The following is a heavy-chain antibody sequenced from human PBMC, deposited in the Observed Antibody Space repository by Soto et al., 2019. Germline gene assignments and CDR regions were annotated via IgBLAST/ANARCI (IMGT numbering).Heavy chain of an antibody. D-gene: IGHD2-2*01. J-gene: IGHJ4*02. CDR2: MSYDGSDK. CDR1: GFSFRSYA. V-gene: IGHV3-30-3*01. CDR3: XXARLDTPALEY. Sequence: ESGGGVVQPGRSLRLSCAASGFSFRSYAMHWVRQAPGKGLEWVAVMSYDGSDKDYADSVKGRFTISRDNSKNTLYLQMXXXXXXXXXXXXXXXARLDTPALEYWGQGTLVTVSS.